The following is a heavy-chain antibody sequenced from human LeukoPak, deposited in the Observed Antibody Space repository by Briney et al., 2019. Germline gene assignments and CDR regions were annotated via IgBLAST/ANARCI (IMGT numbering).Heavy chain of an antibody. Sequence: SETLSLTCTVSGGSISSGSYYWSWIRQPPGKGLEWIGSIYYSGSTYYNPSLKSRVTISVDTSKNQFSLKLSSVTAADTAVYYCARGTDSDYWGQGTLVTVSS. J-gene: IGHJ4*02. CDR3: ARGTDSDY. D-gene: IGHD2-2*01. CDR2: IYYSGST. V-gene: IGHV4-39*07. CDR1: GGSISSGSYY.